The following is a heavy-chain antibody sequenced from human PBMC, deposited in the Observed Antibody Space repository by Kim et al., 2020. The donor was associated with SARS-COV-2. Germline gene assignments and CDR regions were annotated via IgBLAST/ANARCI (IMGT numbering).Heavy chain of an antibody. D-gene: IGHD6-13*01. CDR1: GFTFSTYT. CDR3: AKGHRGSFGYFDL. CDR2: ISPGGGTT. J-gene: IGHJ2*01. V-gene: IGHV3-23*01. Sequence: GGSLRLSCAASGFTFSTYTVSWVRQAPGKGLEWVSAISPGGGTTGYADSVKGRFTISRDNSKNTLYLQVNSLRAEDTALYYCAKGHRGSFGYFDLWGRGTLVTVSS.